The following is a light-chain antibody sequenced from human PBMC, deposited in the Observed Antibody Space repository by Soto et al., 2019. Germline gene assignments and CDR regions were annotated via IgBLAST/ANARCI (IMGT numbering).Light chain of an antibody. V-gene: IGLV1-47*02. Sequence: QSVLTQPPSASGTPGQTVTISCSGSSSNIGSNYVCWYQQLPGTAPKLLMFLDYQRPSGVPDRFSGSKSGTSASLAISGLQSEDEADYYCATWDDSLSGPTWVFGGGTNVTVL. J-gene: IGLJ3*02. CDR3: ATWDDSLSGPTWV. CDR1: SSNIGSNY. CDR2: LDY.